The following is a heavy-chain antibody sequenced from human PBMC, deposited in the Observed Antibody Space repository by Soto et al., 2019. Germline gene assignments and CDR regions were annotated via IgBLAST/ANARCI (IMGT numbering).Heavy chain of an antibody. Sequence: GGSMRLSCAASGFTFSSYWMHWVRQAQGKGLVWVSRINSDGSSTSYADSVKGRFTISRDNAKNTLYLQMNSLRAEDTAVYYWARYNWNDVHYYYYYMDVWGKGTTVTAP. CDR2: INSDGSST. CDR3: ARYNWNDVHYYYYYMDV. V-gene: IGHV3-74*01. J-gene: IGHJ6*03. CDR1: GFTFSSYW. D-gene: IGHD1-1*01.